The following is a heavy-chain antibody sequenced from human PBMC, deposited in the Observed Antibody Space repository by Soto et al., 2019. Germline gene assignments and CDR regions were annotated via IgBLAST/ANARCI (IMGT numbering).Heavy chain of an antibody. J-gene: IGHJ4*02. CDR2: ISAYTGYT. Sequence: QVQLVQSGAEVKKPGASVKDSCKTSGYTFTDYGLSWVRQAPGQGLEWMGWISAYTGYTKYAQNLQGRVTMTTDTATSAAYLEVRSLRSDGMAVYYCVRGPPGGRGYSSGYLRYWGQGTLVSVSS. CDR1: GYTFTDYG. CDR3: VRGPPGGRGYSSGYLRY. V-gene: IGHV1-18*03. D-gene: IGHD5-18*01.